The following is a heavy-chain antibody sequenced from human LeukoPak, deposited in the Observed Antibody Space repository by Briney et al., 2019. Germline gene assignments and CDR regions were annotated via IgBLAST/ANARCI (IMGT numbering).Heavy chain of an antibody. J-gene: IGHJ5*02. D-gene: IGHD6-19*01. CDR3: VREERQVKVAVAYNWFDP. V-gene: IGHV3-48*03. CDR1: GFTFSSYE. Sequence: GGSLRLSCAASGFTFSSYEMNWVCQAPGKGLEWVSYISSSGSTIYYADSVKGRFTISRDNAKNSLYLQMNSLRAEDTAVYYCVREERQVKVAVAYNWFDPRGQGTLVTVSS. CDR2: ISSSGSTI.